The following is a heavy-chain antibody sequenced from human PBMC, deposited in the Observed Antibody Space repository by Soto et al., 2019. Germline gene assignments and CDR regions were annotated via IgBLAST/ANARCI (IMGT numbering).Heavy chain of an antibody. CDR3: ARGRYCSGGSCYPDFDY. V-gene: IGHV4-4*02. D-gene: IGHD2-15*01. CDR2: IYHSGST. Sequence: QVQLQESGPGLVKPSGTLSLTCAVSSGSISSSNWWSWVRQPPGKGLEWIGEIYHSGSTNYNPSLKGRVTISVDKSKNQFSLKLSSVTAADTAVYYCARGRYCSGGSCYPDFDYWGQGTLVTVSS. CDR1: SGSISSSNW. J-gene: IGHJ4*02.